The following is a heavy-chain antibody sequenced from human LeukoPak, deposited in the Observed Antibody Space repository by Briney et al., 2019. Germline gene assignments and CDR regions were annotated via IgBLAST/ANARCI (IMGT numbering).Heavy chain of an antibody. J-gene: IGHJ4*02. V-gene: IGHV3-74*01. CDR1: GFTVSSYW. Sequence: GGSLRLSCAASGFTVSSYWIHWVRQAPGKGPVWFSSMNSDGSSTTYADSVKGRFTISRDNAKNTLFLQMNSLRVEDTAVYYCARGSKYSSIWYVDYWGQGTLVTVSS. CDR2: MNSDGSST. CDR3: ARGSKYSSIWYVDY. D-gene: IGHD6-13*01.